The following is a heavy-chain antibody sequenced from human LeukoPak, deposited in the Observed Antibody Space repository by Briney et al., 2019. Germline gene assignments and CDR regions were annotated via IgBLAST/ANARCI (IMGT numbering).Heavy chain of an antibody. CDR2: IYYSGST. J-gene: IGHJ4*01. V-gene: IGHV4-39*07. CDR1: GGSISSSSYY. Sequence: SETLSLTCTVSGGSISSSSYYWGWIRQPPGKGLEWIGSIYYSGSTYYNPSLKRRVTMSVDKSKNQFSLKLSSVTAADTAVYYCARDRYYYDSSGSQFDYWGQGTLVTVSS. D-gene: IGHD3-22*01. CDR3: ARDRYYYDSSGSQFDY.